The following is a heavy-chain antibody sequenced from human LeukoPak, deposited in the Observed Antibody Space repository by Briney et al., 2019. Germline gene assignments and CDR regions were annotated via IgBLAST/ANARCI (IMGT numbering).Heavy chain of an antibody. D-gene: IGHD1-14*01. J-gene: IGHJ3*02. Sequence: GGSRKLSCAASGSPFSTSWLPWVRKAQGKGLVWVSRINSDGSSTSYADSVKGRFTISRDNAKNTLYLQMNSLRAEDTAVYYCARDAGHAFDIWGQGTMVTVSS. V-gene: IGHV3-74*01. CDR1: GSPFSTSW. CDR3: ARDAGHAFDI. CDR2: INSDGSST.